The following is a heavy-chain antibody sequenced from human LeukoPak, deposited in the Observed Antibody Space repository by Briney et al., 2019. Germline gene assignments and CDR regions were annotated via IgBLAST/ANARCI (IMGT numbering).Heavy chain of an antibody. J-gene: IGHJ6*02. Sequence: SETLSLTCAVYGGSFSGYYWSWIRQPPGKGLEWIGEINHSGSTNYNPSLKSRVTISVDTSKNQFSLKLSSVTAADTAVYHCAREGSTSGIYYYYYGMDVWGQGTTVTVSS. D-gene: IGHD2-2*01. CDR3: AREGSTSGIYYYYYGMDV. CDR1: GGSFSGYY. CDR2: INHSGST. V-gene: IGHV4-34*01.